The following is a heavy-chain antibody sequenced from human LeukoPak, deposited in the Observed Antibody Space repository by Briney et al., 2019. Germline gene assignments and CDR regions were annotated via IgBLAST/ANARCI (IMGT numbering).Heavy chain of an antibody. D-gene: IGHD3-16*01. CDR2: INHSGST. CDR3: ARGLAFGPRNYFDY. V-gene: IGHV4-34*01. CDR1: GGSISSYY. J-gene: IGHJ4*02. Sequence: PSETLSLTCTVSGGSISSYYWSWIRQPPGKGLEWIGEINHSGSTDYNPSLKSRVTISVDTSKNQFSLKLSSVTAADTAVYYCARGLAFGPRNYFDYWGQGTLVTVSS.